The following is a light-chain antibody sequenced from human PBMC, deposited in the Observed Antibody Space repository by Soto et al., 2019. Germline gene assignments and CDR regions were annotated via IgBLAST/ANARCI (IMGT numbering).Light chain of an antibody. CDR2: GAS. V-gene: IGKV3-15*01. CDR3: QQYNNWTWT. Sequence: EIVLTQSPGTLSLSPGERVTLSCRASQSVNTNLAWYQHKPGQAPRLLIYGASTRATGIPARFSGTGSGTEFTLTISSLQSEDFVVYYCQQYNNWTWTFGQGTKVDIK. CDR1: QSVNTN. J-gene: IGKJ1*01.